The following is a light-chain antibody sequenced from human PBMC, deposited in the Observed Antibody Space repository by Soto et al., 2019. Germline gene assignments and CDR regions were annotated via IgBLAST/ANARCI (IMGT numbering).Light chain of an antibody. Sequence: DIVMTQSPDSLAVSLGERPTINCKSSQSVLYSSNNKNYLAWYQQRPGQPPKLLIYWASTRESGVPDRFSGSGSGTDFTLTITSLQAEDVAVYYCQQYESTPPTFGQGTKVDIK. CDR2: WAS. CDR3: QQYESTPPT. CDR1: QSVLYSSNNKNY. J-gene: IGKJ2*01. V-gene: IGKV4-1*01.